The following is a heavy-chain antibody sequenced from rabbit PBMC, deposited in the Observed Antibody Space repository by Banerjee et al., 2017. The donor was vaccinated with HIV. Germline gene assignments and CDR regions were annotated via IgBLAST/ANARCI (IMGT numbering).Heavy chain of an antibody. CDR3: ARWGSGWSLNL. D-gene: IGHD1-1*01. CDR1: GIDFSSYG. V-gene: IGHV1S40*01. Sequence: QSLEESGGGLVKPEGSLKLTCTASGIDFSSYGISWVRQAPGKGLEWIASINVDSTGITYYASWAKDRFTISKTSSTTVTLQMTSLTAADTATYFCARWGSGWSLNLWGPGTLVTVS. CDR2: INVDSTGIT. J-gene: IGHJ4*01.